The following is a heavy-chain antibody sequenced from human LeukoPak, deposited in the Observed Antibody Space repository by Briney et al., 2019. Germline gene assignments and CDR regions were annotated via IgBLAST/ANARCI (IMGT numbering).Heavy chain of an antibody. J-gene: IGHJ4*02. CDR1: GYTFTGYY. Sequence: ASVKVSCKASGYTFTGYYMHWVRQAPGQGLEWMGWINPNSGGTNYAQKFQGRVTMTRDTSISTAYMGLSRLRSDDTAVYYCARVHSGGSWELAYWGQGTLVTVSS. D-gene: IGHD2-15*01. CDR3: ARVHSGGSWELAY. CDR2: INPNSGGT. V-gene: IGHV1-2*02.